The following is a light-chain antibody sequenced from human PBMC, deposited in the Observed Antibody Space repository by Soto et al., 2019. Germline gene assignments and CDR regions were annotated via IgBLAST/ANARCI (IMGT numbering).Light chain of an antibody. V-gene: IGKV1-5*01. CDR2: DAS. Sequence: DIQMTQSPSTLSASVGDRVTITCRASQSIGTWLAWYQQKPGKAPELLIYDASQLQSGAPSRFSGSGSGTEFALTISSLQPEDSATYYCQQLKSYPLTFGGGTKV. J-gene: IGKJ4*01. CDR3: QQLKSYPLT. CDR1: QSIGTW.